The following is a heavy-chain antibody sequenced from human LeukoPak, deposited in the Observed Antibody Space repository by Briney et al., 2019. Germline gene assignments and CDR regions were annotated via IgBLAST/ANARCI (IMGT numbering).Heavy chain of an antibody. J-gene: IGHJ4*02. CDR2: INPNGGAT. V-gene: IGHV1-2*02. CDR1: GYNFTGYY. CDR3: ARDERYSDADHHYPDLGY. D-gene: IGHD3-16*01. Sequence: ASVKVSCKASGYNFTGYYLFWVRQAPGQGLEWMGWINPNGGATRYAQKFQGRVTLTRDTSIRTTYMELSSLTSDDTAVYYCARDERYSDADHHYPDLGYWGQGTLVTVSS.